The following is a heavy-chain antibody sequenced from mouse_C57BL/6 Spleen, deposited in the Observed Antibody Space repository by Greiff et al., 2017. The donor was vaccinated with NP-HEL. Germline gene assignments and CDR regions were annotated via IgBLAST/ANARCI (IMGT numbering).Heavy chain of an antibody. D-gene: IGHD2-12*01. Sequence: EVKLVESGGGLVKPGGSLKLSCAASGFTFSDYGMHWVRQAPEKGLEWVAYISSGISTIYYADTVKGRFTISRDNAKNTLFLQMTSLRSEDTAMYYCARTELYWYFDYWGQGTTLTVSS. CDR3: ARTELYWYFDY. J-gene: IGHJ2*01. V-gene: IGHV5-17*01. CDR2: ISSGISTI. CDR1: GFTFSDYG.